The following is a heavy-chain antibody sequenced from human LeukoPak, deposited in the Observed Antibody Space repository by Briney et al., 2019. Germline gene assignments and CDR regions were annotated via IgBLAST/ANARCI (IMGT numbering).Heavy chain of an antibody. D-gene: IGHD3-10*01. Sequence: ASVKVSCKVSGYTLTDLSMHWVRQAPGKGLEWMGGFYPDYGETIYAQKFQGRVTMTRDTSISTAYMELSRLRSDDTAVYYCARDSGERGSGSYLIAYWGQGTLVTVSS. CDR2: FYPDYGET. V-gene: IGHV1-24*01. CDR1: GYTLTDLS. J-gene: IGHJ4*02. CDR3: ARDSGERGSGSYLIAY.